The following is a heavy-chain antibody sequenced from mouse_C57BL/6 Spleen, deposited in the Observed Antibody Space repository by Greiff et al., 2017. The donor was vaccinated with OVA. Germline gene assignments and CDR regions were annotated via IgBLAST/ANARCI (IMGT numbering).Heavy chain of an antibody. D-gene: IGHD1-1*01. CDR3: AREYYDGAWFAY. V-gene: IGHV1-4*01. Sequence: VQLQQSGAELARPGASVKMSCKASGYTFTSYTMHWVKQRPGQGLEWIGYINPSSGYTKYNQKFKDKATLTADKSSSTAYMQLSSLTSEDSAVYYCAREYYDGAWFAYWGQGTLVTVSA. J-gene: IGHJ3*01. CDR1: GYTFTSYT. CDR2: INPSSGYT.